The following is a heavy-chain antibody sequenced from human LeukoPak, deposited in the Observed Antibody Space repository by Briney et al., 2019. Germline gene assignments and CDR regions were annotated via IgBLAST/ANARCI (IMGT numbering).Heavy chain of an antibody. D-gene: IGHD3-10*01. Sequence: PSETLSLTCAVYGGSFSGYYWSWIRQPPGKGLEWIGEINHSGSTNYNPSLKSRVTISVDTSKNQFSLKLSSVTAADTAVYYCARARAEELVRGVTNYYYYYGMDVWGQGTTVTVSS. CDR2: INHSGST. V-gene: IGHV4-34*01. J-gene: IGHJ6*02. CDR3: ARARAEELVRGVTNYYYYYGMDV. CDR1: GGSFSGYY.